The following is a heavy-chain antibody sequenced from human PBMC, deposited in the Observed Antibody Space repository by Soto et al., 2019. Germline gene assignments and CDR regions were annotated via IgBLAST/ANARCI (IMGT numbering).Heavy chain of an antibody. Sequence: TSYGISWVRQAPGQGLEWMGWISAYNGNTNYAQKLQGRVTMTTDTSTSTAYMELRSLRSDDTAVYYCARDPVLRYFDWLPYFDYWGQGXLVTVSS. V-gene: IGHV1-18*01. CDR1: TSYG. J-gene: IGHJ4*02. CDR3: ARDPVLRYFDWLPYFDY. CDR2: ISAYNGNT. D-gene: IGHD3-9*01.